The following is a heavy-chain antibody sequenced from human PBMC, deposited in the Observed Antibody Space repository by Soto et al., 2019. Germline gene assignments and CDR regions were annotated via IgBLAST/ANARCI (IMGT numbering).Heavy chain of an antibody. CDR1: GFTVSSNY. V-gene: IGHV3-66*01. J-gene: IGHJ6*03. Sequence: HPGGSLRLSCAASGFTVSSNYMSWVRQAPGKGLEWVSVIYSGGSTYYADSVKGRFTISRDNSKNTLYLQMNSLRAEDTAVYYCARARPAYDFWSGYYMDGWGKGTTVTVSS. CDR3: ARARPAYDFWSGYYMDG. CDR2: IYSGGST. D-gene: IGHD3-3*01.